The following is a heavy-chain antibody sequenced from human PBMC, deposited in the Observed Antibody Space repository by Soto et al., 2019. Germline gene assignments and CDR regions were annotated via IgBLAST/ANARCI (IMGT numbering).Heavy chain of an antibody. V-gene: IGHV1-8*01. D-gene: IGHD2-2*02. CDR1: GYTFTSYD. Sequence: QVQLVQSGAEVKKPGASVKVSCKASGYTFTSYDINWVRQATGQGLEWMGWMNPNSGNTGYAQKFQGRVTMTRNTSISTAYIELSSLRSEDTAVYYCARGADIVVVPAAISRRDYYYGMDVWGQGTTVTVSS. CDR3: ARGADIVVVPAAISRRDYYYGMDV. CDR2: MNPNSGNT. J-gene: IGHJ6*02.